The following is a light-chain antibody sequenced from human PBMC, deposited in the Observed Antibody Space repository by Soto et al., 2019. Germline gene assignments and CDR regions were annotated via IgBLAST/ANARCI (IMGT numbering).Light chain of an antibody. J-gene: IGKJ1*01. Sequence: EIVMTQSPATLSVSPGERATLSCRASQSVSSNLAWYQQKPGQAPRLLIYGASTRATGIPARFSGSGSGTEFTLTISSLQSEDFAVYYCQQYNSWPQPFAQGTKVEIK. CDR1: QSVSSN. CDR2: GAS. CDR3: QQYNSWPQP. V-gene: IGKV3-15*01.